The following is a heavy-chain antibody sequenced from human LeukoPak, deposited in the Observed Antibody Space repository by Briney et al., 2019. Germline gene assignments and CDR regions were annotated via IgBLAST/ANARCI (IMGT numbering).Heavy chain of an antibody. Sequence: GSLRLSCAASGFTFSSYGMHWVRQAPGKGLEWVAVISYDGSNKYYADSVKGRFTISRDNSKDTLYLQMNNLRVEDTAVYYCAKDRDIILTGHGMDVWGQGTTVTVSS. J-gene: IGHJ6*02. CDR3: AKDRDIILTGHGMDV. V-gene: IGHV3-30*18. D-gene: IGHD3-9*01. CDR1: GFTFSSYG. CDR2: ISYDGSNK.